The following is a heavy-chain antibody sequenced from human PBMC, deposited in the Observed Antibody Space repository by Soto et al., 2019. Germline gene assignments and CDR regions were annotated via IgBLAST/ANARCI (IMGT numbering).Heavy chain of an antibody. CDR2: ISAYNGNT. CDR1: GYTFTSYG. V-gene: IGHV1-18*01. J-gene: IGHJ5*02. Sequence: ASVKVSCKASGYTFTSYGISWVRQAPGQGLEWMGWISAYNGNTNYAQKLQGRVTMTTNTSTSTAYMELSSLRSDDTAVYYCASGVSRTMPFSCAQGSLVPGSS. CDR3: ASGVSRTMPFS. D-gene: IGHD2-2*01.